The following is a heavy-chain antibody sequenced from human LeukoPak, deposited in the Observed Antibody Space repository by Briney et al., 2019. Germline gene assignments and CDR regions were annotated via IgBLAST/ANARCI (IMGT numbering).Heavy chain of an antibody. Sequence: GGSLRLSCAASGFTFSSYSMNWVRQAPGKGLEWVSSISSSSSYIYYADSVKGRFTISRDNAKNSLYLQMNSLRAEDMAVYYCARDHRDGYNSHFDYWGQGTLVTVSS. CDR3: ARDHRDGYNSHFDY. CDR2: ISSSSSYI. V-gene: IGHV3-21*01. J-gene: IGHJ4*02. D-gene: IGHD5-24*01. CDR1: GFTFSSYS.